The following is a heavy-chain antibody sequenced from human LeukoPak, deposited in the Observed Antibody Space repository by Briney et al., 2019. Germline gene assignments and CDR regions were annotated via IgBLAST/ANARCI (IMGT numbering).Heavy chain of an antibody. D-gene: IGHD1-1*01. CDR1: GGSFSGYR. J-gene: IGHJ4*02. CDR2: INHSGST. V-gene: IGHV4-34*01. Sequence: SETLSLTCAVYGGSFSGYRWSWIRQPPGKGLEWIGEINHSGSTNYNPSLKSRVTISVDTSKNQFSLKVNSVSVADTAVYYCARGRGVTGTQRLLDSWGQGNMVTVSS. CDR3: ARGRGVTGTQRLLDS.